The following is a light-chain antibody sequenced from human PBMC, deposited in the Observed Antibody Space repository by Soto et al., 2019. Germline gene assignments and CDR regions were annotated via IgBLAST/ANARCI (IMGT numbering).Light chain of an antibody. Sequence: EIVLTQSPGTLSLSPGERATLSCRASQSVRSSYLAWYQQKPGQAPRLLMYGASSRATGIPDRFSGSGSGTDFTLTISRLEPEDFAVYCWQQYGSSPTFGQGTRLEIK. CDR2: GAS. CDR1: QSVRSSY. V-gene: IGKV3-20*01. CDR3: QQYGSSPT. J-gene: IGKJ5*01.